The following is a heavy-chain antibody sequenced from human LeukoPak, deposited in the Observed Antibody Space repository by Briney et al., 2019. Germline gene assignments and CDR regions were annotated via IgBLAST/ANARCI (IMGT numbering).Heavy chain of an antibody. Sequence: PGRSLRLSCAASGFTFSSYAMHWVRQAPGKGLEWVAVISYDGSNKYYADSVKGRFTISRDNSKNTLYLQMNSLRAEDTAVYYCAKGLGLGRYSYEGDFDYWGQGTLVTVSS. D-gene: IGHD5-18*01. CDR1: GFTFSSYA. J-gene: IGHJ4*02. CDR2: ISYDGSNK. V-gene: IGHV3-30*04. CDR3: AKGLGLGRYSYEGDFDY.